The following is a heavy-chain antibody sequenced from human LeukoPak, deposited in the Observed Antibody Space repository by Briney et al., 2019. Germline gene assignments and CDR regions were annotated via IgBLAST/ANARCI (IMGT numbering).Heavy chain of an antibody. J-gene: IGHJ4*02. V-gene: IGHV4-39*01. CDR2: IYYSGST. CDR1: GGSISSSSYY. CDR3: ARPRGYSYGRFDY. D-gene: IGHD5-18*01. Sequence: ETPPLTCTVSGGSISSSSYYWGWIRQPPGKGLEWIGSIYYSGSTYYNPSLKSRVTISVDTSKNQFSLKLSSVTAADTAVYYCARPRGYSYGRFDYWGQGTLVTVSS.